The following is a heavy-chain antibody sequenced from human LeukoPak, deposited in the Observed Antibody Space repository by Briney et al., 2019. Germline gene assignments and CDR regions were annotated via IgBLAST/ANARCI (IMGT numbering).Heavy chain of an antibody. CDR1: GGTFSSYA. CDR2: IIPIFGTA. CDR3: ARDPLAAGTVGAFDI. Sequence: ASVKVSCKASGGTFSSYAISRVRQAPGQGLEWMGRIIPIFGTANYAQKFQGRVTITTDESTSTAYMELSSLRSEDTAVYYCARDPLAAGTVGAFDIWGQGTMVTVSS. V-gene: IGHV1-69*05. J-gene: IGHJ3*02. D-gene: IGHD6-13*01.